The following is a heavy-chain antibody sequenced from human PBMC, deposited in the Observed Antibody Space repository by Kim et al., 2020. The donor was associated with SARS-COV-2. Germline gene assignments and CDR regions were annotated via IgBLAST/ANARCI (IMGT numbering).Heavy chain of an antibody. D-gene: IGHD3-3*01. V-gene: IGHV3-48*02. J-gene: IGHJ4*02. CDR2: ISSSSSTI. CDR1: GFTFSSYS. Sequence: GGSLRLSCAASGFTFSSYSMNWVRQAPGKGLEWVSYISSSSSTIYYADSVKGRFTISRDNAKNSLYLQMNSLRDEDTAVYYCARDTTYDFWSGYHPSWDYWGQGTLVTVSS. CDR3: ARDTTYDFWSGYHPSWDY.